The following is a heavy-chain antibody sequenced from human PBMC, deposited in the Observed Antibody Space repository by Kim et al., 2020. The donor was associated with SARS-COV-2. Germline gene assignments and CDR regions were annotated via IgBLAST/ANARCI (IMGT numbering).Heavy chain of an antibody. CDR3: ARADFYGSGSPDN. Sequence: VDSVKGRFTISRDNPKNTLHLQMNSLRVEDTAIYYCARADFYGSGSPDNWGQGTLVTVSS. D-gene: IGHD3-10*01. V-gene: IGHV3-33*01. J-gene: IGHJ4*02.